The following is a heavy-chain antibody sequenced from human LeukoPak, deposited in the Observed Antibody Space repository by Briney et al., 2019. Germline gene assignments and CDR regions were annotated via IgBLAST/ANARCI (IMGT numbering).Heavy chain of an antibody. V-gene: IGHV3-30*02. Sequence: GGSLRLSCAASGLTFSSYGMHWVRQAPGKGLEWVAFIRYDGSNKYYADSVKGRFTISRDNSKNTLYLQMNSLRAEDTAVYYSAKDSAYSGDDSEAFDIWGQGTMVTVSS. J-gene: IGHJ3*02. CDR3: AKDSAYSGDDSEAFDI. D-gene: IGHD5-12*01. CDR2: IRYDGSNK. CDR1: GLTFSSYG.